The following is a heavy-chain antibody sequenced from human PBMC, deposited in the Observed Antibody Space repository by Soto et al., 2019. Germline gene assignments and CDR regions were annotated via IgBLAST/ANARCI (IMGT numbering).Heavy chain of an antibody. CDR1: GYTFTGYY. V-gene: IGHV1-2*02. J-gene: IGHJ4*02. Sequence: GASVKVSCKASGYTFTGYYMHWVRQAPGQRLEWMGWINPNSGTTNYAQKFQGRVTMTRDTSISTAYMELSRLRSDDTAVYFCARDHPVVVEAATRHTDFDSWGQGILVTVSS. CDR2: INPNSGTT. CDR3: ARDHPVVVEAATRHTDFDS. D-gene: IGHD2-15*01.